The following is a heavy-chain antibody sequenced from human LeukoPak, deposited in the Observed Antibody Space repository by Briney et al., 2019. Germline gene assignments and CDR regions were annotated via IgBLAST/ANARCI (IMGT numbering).Heavy chain of an antibody. Sequence: SVKVSCKASGGTLSSYAISWVRQAPGQGLEWMGGIIPIFGTANYAQKFQGRVTITADESTSTAYMELSSLRSEDTAVYYCARGVAAPAGSSYYMDVWGKGTTVTVSS. D-gene: IGHD6-13*01. CDR2: IIPIFGTA. CDR3: ARGVAAPAGSSYYMDV. J-gene: IGHJ6*03. V-gene: IGHV1-69*01. CDR1: GGTLSSYA.